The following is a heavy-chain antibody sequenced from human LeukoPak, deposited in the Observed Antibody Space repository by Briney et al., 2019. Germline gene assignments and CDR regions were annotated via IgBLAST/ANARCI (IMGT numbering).Heavy chain of an antibody. CDR2: IYWNDDK. D-gene: IGHD3-3*01. Sequence: SGPTLVKPTQTLTLTCTFSGFSLSTSGVGVGWIRQPPGKALEWLALIYWNDDKRYSPSLKSRLTITKDTSKNQVVLTMTNMDPVDTATYYCAHTPTDSSYCDFWSGYYTGWFDPWGQGTLVTVSS. J-gene: IGHJ5*02. V-gene: IGHV2-5*01. CDR3: AHTPTDSSYCDFWSGYYTGWFDP. CDR1: GFSLSTSGVG.